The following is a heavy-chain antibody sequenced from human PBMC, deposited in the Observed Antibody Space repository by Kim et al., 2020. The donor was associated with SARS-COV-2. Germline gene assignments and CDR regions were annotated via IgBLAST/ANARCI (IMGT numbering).Heavy chain of an antibody. V-gene: IGHV4-39*07. D-gene: IGHD6-19*01. J-gene: IGHJ5*02. CDR3: ARDCNEYSSGWYGIWFDP. CDR1: GGSISSSDYY. Sequence: SETLSLTCTASGGSISSSDYYWAWIRQPPGKGLEWIGSIYYSGSTYYNPSLESRVTMSVDTSKNQFSLKLTSLTAADTAVYYCARDCNEYSSGWYGIWFDPWGQGTLVTVST. CDR2: IYYSGST.